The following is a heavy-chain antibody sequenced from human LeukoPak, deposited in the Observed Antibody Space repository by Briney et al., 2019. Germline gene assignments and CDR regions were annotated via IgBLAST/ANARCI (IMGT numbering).Heavy chain of an antibody. CDR2: IYYTGNT. CDR1: GGSISTYY. CDR3: ARLGRLKSIAANNYYHGMDV. D-gene: IGHD6-6*01. Sequence: SETLSLTCTVSGGSISTYYWTWIRQPPGKGLEYIGYIYYTGNTNYNPSLKSRVTISVDTSKNQFSLKLTSVTAADTAVYYCARLGRLKSIAANNYYHGMDVWGQGTTVTVSS. J-gene: IGHJ6*02. V-gene: IGHV4-59*08.